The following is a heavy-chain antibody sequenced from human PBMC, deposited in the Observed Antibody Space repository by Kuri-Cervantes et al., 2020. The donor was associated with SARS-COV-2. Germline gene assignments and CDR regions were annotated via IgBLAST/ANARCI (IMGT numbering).Heavy chain of an antibody. Sequence: ASVKVSCKASGYTFTSYYMHWVRQAPGQGLEWMGIINPSGGSQSYAQKFKGRVTMTRDTSISTAYMELSRLRAGDTAVYYCATNYYGSGSYSHFDYWGQGTLVTVSS. V-gene: IGHV1-46*01. J-gene: IGHJ4*02. CDR1: GYTFTSYY. CDR3: ATNYYGSGSYSHFDY. D-gene: IGHD3-10*01. CDR2: INPSGGSQ.